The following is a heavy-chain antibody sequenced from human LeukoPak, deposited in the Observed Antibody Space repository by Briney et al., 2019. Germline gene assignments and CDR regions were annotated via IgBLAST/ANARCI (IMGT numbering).Heavy chain of an antibody. D-gene: IGHD6-13*01. CDR2: IKEDGTET. CDR1: GFMFSSNW. CDR3: ARDLDRGGAAVFGY. J-gene: IGHJ4*02. Sequence: GGSLRLSCAASGFMFSSNWMSWVRLAPGKGLEWVANIKEDGTETYYVDSVKGRFTISRDNAKNSLYLQMNSLRAEDTAVYYCARDLDRGGAAVFGYWGQGTLVTVSS. V-gene: IGHV3-7*01.